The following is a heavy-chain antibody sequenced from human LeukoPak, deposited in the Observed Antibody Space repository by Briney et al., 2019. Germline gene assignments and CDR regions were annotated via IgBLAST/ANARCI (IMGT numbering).Heavy chain of an antibody. D-gene: IGHD6-13*01. CDR2: IWYDGSNK. CDR3: ARGVAADDFDY. CDR1: GFTFSSYG. Sequence: PGGSLRLSCAASGFTFSSYGMHWVRQAPGKGLEWVAVIWYDGSNKYYADSVKGRFTISRDNSKNTLYLEMNSRRAEDTAVYYCARGVAADDFDYWGQGTLVTVSS. J-gene: IGHJ4*02. V-gene: IGHV3-33*01.